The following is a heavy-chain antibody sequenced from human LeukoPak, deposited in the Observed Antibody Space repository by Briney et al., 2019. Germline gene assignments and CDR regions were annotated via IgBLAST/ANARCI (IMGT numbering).Heavy chain of an antibody. V-gene: IGHV5-51*01. Sequence: GESLKISCKGSRYSFTSYWIGWVRQMPGKGLEWMGIIYPGDSDTRYSPSFQGQVTISADKSISTAYLQWSSLKASDTAMYYCASPGGNCSSTSCFGGDFAIRGQGIMVTGSS. CDR3: ASPGGNCSSTSCFGGDFAI. D-gene: IGHD2-2*01. CDR1: RYSFTSYW. J-gene: IGHJ3*02. CDR2: IYPGDSDT.